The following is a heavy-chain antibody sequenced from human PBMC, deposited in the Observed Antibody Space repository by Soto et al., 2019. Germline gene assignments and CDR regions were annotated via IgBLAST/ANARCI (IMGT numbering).Heavy chain of an antibody. CDR2: IYPGDSDA. Sequence: PGESLKISCKASGYSSSDYWIAWVRQMPGKGLEWMGIIYPGDSDARYSPSFQGLVTISVDRSINTVYLQWSSLKASDTAMYFCARDGYSSSWAFAPWGQGTLVTVSS. V-gene: IGHV5-51*03. CDR3: ARDGYSSSWAFAP. CDR1: GYSSSDYW. D-gene: IGHD5-18*01. J-gene: IGHJ5*02.